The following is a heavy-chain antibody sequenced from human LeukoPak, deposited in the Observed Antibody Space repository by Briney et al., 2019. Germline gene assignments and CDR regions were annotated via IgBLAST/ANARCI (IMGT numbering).Heavy chain of an antibody. CDR3: ARGYCSSTSCYWRGNWFDP. CDR1: GCTFSSYT. CDR2: IIPILGIA. V-gene: IGHV1-69*02. D-gene: IGHD2-2*01. J-gene: IGHJ5*02. Sequence: SVKVSCKASGCTFSSYTISWVRQAPGQGLEWMGRIIPILGIANYAQKFQGRVTITADKSTSTAYMELSSLRSEDTAVYYCARGYCSSTSCYWRGNWFDPWGQGTLVTVSS.